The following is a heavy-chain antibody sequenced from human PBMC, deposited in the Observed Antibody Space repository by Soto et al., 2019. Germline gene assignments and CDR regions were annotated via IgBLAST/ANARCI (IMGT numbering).Heavy chain of an antibody. Sequence: PGGSLRLSCAASGFTVSSNYMSWVRQAPGKGLEWVSVIYSDGSTYYADSVKGRFTISRDNSKNTLYLQMNSLRAEDTAVYYCARDHVGYCSGGSCYRYYYYGMDVWGQGTTVTVSS. D-gene: IGHD2-15*01. J-gene: IGHJ6*02. CDR2: IYSDGST. CDR1: GFTVSSNY. CDR3: ARDHVGYCSGGSCYRYYYYGMDV. V-gene: IGHV3-66*01.